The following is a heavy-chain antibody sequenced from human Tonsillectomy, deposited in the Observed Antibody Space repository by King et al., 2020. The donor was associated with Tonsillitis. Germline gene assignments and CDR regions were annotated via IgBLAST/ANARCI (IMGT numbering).Heavy chain of an antibody. D-gene: IGHD6-19*01. CDR1: GDSISSHY. V-gene: IGHV4-59*11. CDR2: IYYTGST. Sequence: VQLQESGPGLVKPSETLSLTCTVSGDSISSHYWSWIRQPPGKGLEWIGYIYYTGSTNYNPSLRSRVTISVHTSKNQFSLKLSSVTAADTAVYYCARDGSGGWSDYFDYWAREPWSPSPQ. J-gene: IGHJ4*02. CDR3: ARDGSGGWSDYFDY.